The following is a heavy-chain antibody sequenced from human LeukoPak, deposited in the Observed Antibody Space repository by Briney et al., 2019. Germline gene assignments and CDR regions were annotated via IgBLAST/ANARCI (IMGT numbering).Heavy chain of an antibody. J-gene: IGHJ4*02. CDR1: GFTFSSYA. D-gene: IGHD3-22*01. CDR2: ISGSGGST. CDR3: GESGYYYPYFDY. V-gene: IGHV3-23*01. Sequence: GSLRLSCAASGFTFSSYAMSWVRQAPGKGLEWVSAISGSGGSTYYADSVKGRFTISRDNSKNTLYLQMNSLRAEDTAVYYCGESGYYYPYFDYWGQGTLVTVSS.